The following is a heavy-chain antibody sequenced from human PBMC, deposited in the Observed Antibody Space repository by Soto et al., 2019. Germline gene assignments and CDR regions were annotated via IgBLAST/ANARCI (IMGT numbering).Heavy chain of an antibody. CDR3: AKGYGTVTTLWSWDY. D-gene: IGHD4-17*01. CDR2: ITGRDGNT. J-gene: IGHJ4*02. CDR1: GFTFSNYA. V-gene: IGHV3-23*01. Sequence: EVQLLESGGGLVQPGGSLRLSCVASGFTFSNYAMSWVRQAPGKGLEWVSAITGRDGNTYYADSVKGRFTISRDNSDKMLFLQMNSLRAEDTAVYHCAKGYGTVTTLWSWDYWGLGTLVTVSS.